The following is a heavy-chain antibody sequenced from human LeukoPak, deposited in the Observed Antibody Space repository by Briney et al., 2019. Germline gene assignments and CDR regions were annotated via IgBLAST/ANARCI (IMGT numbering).Heavy chain of an antibody. V-gene: IGHV3-30*02. CDR3: AKDWTEGDIVVVPTFDP. D-gene: IGHD2-2*01. CDR2: IRYDGSNK. CDR1: GFTFSSYG. Sequence: PGGSLRLSCAASGFTFSSYGMHWVRQAPGKGLEWVAFIRYDGSNKYYADSVKGRFTISRDNSKNTLYLQMNSLRAEDTAVYYCAKDWTEGDIVVVPTFDPWGQGTLVTVSS. J-gene: IGHJ5*02.